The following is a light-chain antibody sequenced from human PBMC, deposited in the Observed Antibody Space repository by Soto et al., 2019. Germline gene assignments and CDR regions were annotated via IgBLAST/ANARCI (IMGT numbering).Light chain of an antibody. CDR2: DND. CDR1: VSNIEDNY. Sequence: QSVLTQPPSVSAAPGQKVTISCSGSVSNIEDNYVSWYQHLPGTAPKLLIYDNDRRPSGIPDRFSASKSDTSATLAIPGLQTGDEADYYCGAWDSSLSVVMFGGGTKLTVL. CDR3: GAWDSSLSVVM. V-gene: IGLV1-51*01. J-gene: IGLJ3*02.